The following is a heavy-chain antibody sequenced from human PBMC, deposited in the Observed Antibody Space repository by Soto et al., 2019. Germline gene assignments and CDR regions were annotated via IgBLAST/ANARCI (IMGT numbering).Heavy chain of an antibody. CDR1: GYTFSDYY. J-gene: IGHJ4*02. V-gene: IGHV3-11*05. CDR2: ISSSSTFI. D-gene: IGHD6-13*01. Sequence: PGGSLRLSCAASGYTFSDYYMSWIRQAPGKGPEWVSYISSSSTFIDNADSVKGRFTISRDNTKNSLYLQMNSLRAADTAVYYCARAWSSSYYWFDYWGQGTLVTVSS. CDR3: ARAWSSSYYWFDY.